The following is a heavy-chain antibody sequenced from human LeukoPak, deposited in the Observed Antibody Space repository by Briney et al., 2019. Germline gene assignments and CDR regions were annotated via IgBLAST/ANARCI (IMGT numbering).Heavy chain of an antibody. D-gene: IGHD3-3*01. CDR3: ARDPAKFWSGHDY. V-gene: IGHV3-48*01. CDR1: GFTFNTYT. Sequence: GGSLRLSCAASGFTFNTYTMNWVRQAPGKGLEWVSYISGSSGIIDYADSVRGRFTISRDNAKNSLYLQMNSLRAEDTAVYYCARDPAKFWSGHDYWGQGTLVTVSS. J-gene: IGHJ4*02. CDR2: ISGSSGII.